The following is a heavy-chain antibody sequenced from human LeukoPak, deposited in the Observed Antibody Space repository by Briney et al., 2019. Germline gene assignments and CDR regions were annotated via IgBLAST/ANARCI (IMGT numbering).Heavy chain of an antibody. D-gene: IGHD3-10*01. CDR3: ARESSSLTTYYYGSGSSRRYNWFDP. CDR2: ISYDGSNE. CDR1: GFTFS. J-gene: IGHJ5*02. Sequence: PGGSLRLSCAASGFTFSPGKGLEWVAVISYDGSNEYYADSVKGRFTISRDNAKNSLYLQMNSLRAEDTALYYCARESSSLTTYYYGSGSSRRYNWFDPWGQGTLVTVSS. V-gene: IGHV3-30*03.